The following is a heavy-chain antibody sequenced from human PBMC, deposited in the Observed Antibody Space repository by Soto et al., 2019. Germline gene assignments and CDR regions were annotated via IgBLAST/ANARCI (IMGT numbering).Heavy chain of an antibody. J-gene: IGHJ6*02. Sequence: GSLRLSCAASGFTFSSYWMHWVRQAPGKGLVWVSRINSDGSSTSYADSVKGRFTISRDNAKNTLYLQMNSLRAEDTAVYYCAKQLVLYYYYGMDVWGQGTTVTVSS. CDR3: AKQLVLYYYYGMDV. CDR1: GFTFSSYW. V-gene: IGHV3-74*01. CDR2: INSDGSST. D-gene: IGHD6-6*01.